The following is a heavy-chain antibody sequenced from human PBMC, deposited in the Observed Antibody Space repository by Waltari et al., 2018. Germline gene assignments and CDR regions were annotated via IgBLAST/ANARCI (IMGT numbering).Heavy chain of an antibody. Sequence: EAQLVESGGGLVQPGGSLRLSCAASGLTLSRSWMIWFRQAPGKGLEWVAWIKQDGSEKCYVDSVKGRFTRSRDNAQNTLYLQMNSLRAEDTAVYYCCGGEGGYWGQGTLVTVSP. J-gene: IGHJ4*02. D-gene: IGHD2-21*01. CDR3: CGGEGGY. V-gene: IGHV3-7*01. CDR1: GLTLSRSW. CDR2: IKQDGSEK.